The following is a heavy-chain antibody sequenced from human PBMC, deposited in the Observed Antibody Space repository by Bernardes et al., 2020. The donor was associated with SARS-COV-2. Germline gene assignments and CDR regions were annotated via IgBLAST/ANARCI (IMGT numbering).Heavy chain of an antibody. D-gene: IGHD2-8*01. V-gene: IGHV1-45*02. Sequence: SVKVSCQASGYAFTYRFLHWVRQAPGQAPEWMGCITPFNGNTNYAQKFQDRVTITRDRSTSTAYMELNSLRSDDTAMYYCATGYCPNGVCRDNYGMDVWGQGTTVTVSS. CDR3: ATGYCPNGVCRDNYGMDV. CDR2: ITPFNGNT. CDR1: GYAFTYRF. J-gene: IGHJ6*02.